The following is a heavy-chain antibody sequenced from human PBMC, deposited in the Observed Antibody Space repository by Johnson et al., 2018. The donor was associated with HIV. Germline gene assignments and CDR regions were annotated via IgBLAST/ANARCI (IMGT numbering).Heavy chain of an antibody. V-gene: IGHV3-30*02. Sequence: QVQLVESGGGVVQPGGSLRLSCATSGFTFSYYGLHWVRQAPGVGLEWVAFTRYDGSDEFYSDSVKGRFTISRDNSKNTLYLQMNSLRAEDTAVYHCAKSVRASSSGAFDIWGQGTMVTVSS. CDR2: TRYDGSDE. J-gene: IGHJ3*02. CDR1: GFTFSYYG. CDR3: AKSVRASSSGAFDI. D-gene: IGHD2-15*01.